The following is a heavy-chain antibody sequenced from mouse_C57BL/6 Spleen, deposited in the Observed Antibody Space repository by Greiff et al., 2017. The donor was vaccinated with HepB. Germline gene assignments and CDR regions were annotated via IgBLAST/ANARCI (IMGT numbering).Heavy chain of an antibody. CDR2: IDPSDSYT. J-gene: IGHJ2*01. D-gene: IGHD1-1*01. CDR1: GYTFTSYW. Sequence: VQLQQPGAELVKPGASVKLSCKASGYTFTSYWMQWVKQRPGQGLEWIGEIDPSDSYTNYNQKFKGKATLTVDTSSSTAYMQLSSLTSEDSAVYYCARGYYGSSPTHYFDYWGQGTTLTVSS. CDR3: ARGYYGSSPTHYFDY. V-gene: IGHV1-50*01.